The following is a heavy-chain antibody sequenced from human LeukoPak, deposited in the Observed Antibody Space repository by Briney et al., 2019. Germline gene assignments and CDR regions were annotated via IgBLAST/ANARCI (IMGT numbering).Heavy chain of an antibody. CDR3: ARLDDILTGYPPPTGYYYYMDV. CDR1: GGTFSSYA. Sequence: SVKVSCKASGGTFSSYAISWVRQAPGQGLEWMGGIIPIFGTANYAQKFQGRVTITADKSTSTAYMELSSLRSEDTAVYYCARLDDILTGYPPPTGYYYYMDVWGKGTTVTVSS. V-gene: IGHV1-69*06. D-gene: IGHD3-9*01. CDR2: IIPIFGTA. J-gene: IGHJ6*03.